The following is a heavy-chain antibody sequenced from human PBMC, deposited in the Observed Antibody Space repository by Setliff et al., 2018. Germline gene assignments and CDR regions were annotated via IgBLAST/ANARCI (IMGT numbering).Heavy chain of an antibody. J-gene: IGHJ5*02. D-gene: IGHD6-13*01. V-gene: IGHV4-34*01. Sequence: SETLSLTCAVYGDSFSGYFWTWIRQPPGKGLEWIGDIGQSGSTSYNPSLKSRLTISVDTSKNQFSLSLSSVTAADTAVYYCAGGAFGSRWYVRPWFDPWGQGTLVTVSS. CDR2: IGQSGST. CDR3: AGGAFGSRWYVRPWFDP. CDR1: GDSFSGYF.